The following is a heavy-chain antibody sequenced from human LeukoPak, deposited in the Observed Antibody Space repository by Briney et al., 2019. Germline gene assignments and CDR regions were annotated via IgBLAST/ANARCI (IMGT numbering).Heavy chain of an antibody. CDR1: GFTFSSYG. Sequence: GGSLRLSCAASGFTFSSYGMHWVRQAPGKGLEWVAVISYDGSNKYYADSVKGRFTISRDNSKNTLYLQMNSLRAEDTAVYYCAKDRLRYNWNDVFDYWGQGTLVTVSS. CDR2: ISYDGSNK. J-gene: IGHJ4*02. D-gene: IGHD1-1*01. CDR3: AKDRLRYNWNDVFDY. V-gene: IGHV3-30*18.